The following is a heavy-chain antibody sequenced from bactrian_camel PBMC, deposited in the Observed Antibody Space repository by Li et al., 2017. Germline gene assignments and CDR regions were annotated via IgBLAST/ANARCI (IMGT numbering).Heavy chain of an antibody. D-gene: IGHD1*01. CDR1: DYSWARAC. CDR3: AADRASGCGSRSWSITDLYDH. V-gene: IGHV3S59*01. CDR2: IDSNGRT. J-gene: IGHJ4*01. Sequence: VESGGGSVQAGAPLTLACLNPDYSWARACMGWFRQTPGKEREGLAAIDSNGRTDYSAPAKGRFTITRDNAKSTLYLQLKSLKTEDTAMYYCAADRASGCGSRSWSITDLYDHWGRGTQVTVS.